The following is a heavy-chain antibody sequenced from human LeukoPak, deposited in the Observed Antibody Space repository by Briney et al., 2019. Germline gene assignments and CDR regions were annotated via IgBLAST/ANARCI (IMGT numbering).Heavy chain of an antibody. CDR2: IRTSGST. CDR1: GLTFSSYA. CDR3: AKPERYGTTWYGRVDY. Sequence: GGSLRLSCAASGLTFSSYAMNWVRQAPGKGLEWVSAIRTSGSTYYADSVKGRFTISRDNPKNTLYLQMNSLRGEDAAVYYCAKPERYGTTWYGRVDYWGQGTLVTVSS. J-gene: IGHJ4*02. D-gene: IGHD6-13*01. V-gene: IGHV3-23*01.